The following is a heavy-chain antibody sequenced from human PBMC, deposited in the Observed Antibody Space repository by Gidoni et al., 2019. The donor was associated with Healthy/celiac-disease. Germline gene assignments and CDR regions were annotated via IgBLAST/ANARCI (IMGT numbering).Heavy chain of an antibody. J-gene: IGHJ5*02. Sequence: QVQLQESGPGLVKPSQTLSLTCTVSGGSISSGSYYWSWIRQPAGKGLEWIGRIYTSGSTNYNPSLKSRVTISVDTPKNQFSLKLSSVTAADTAVYYCARAERQSSSSWSLGWFDPWGQGTLVTVSS. V-gene: IGHV4-61*02. CDR3: ARAERQSSSSWSLGWFDP. D-gene: IGHD6-13*01. CDR1: GGSISSGSYY. CDR2: IYTSGST.